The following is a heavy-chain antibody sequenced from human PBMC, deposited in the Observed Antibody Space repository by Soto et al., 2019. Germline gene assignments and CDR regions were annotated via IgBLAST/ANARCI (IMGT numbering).Heavy chain of an antibody. CDR1: GFTFSSYS. CDR3: AREYTAWPLAYGLDV. V-gene: IGHV3-21*01. D-gene: IGHD2-2*02. J-gene: IGHJ6*02. CDR2: ISSSSSYI. Sequence: PGGSLRLSCAASGFTFSSYSINWVRQPPGKGLEWVSSISSSSSYIYYADSVKGRFTISRDNAKNSLYLQMNSLRAEDTAVYYCAREYTAWPLAYGLDVWGQGTTVTVSS.